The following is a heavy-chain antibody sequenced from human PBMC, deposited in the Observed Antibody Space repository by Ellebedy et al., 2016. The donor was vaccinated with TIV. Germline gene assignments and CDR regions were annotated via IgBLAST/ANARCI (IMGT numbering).Heavy chain of an antibody. J-gene: IGHJ4*02. V-gene: IGHV3-23*01. CDR1: GFTFSSYA. CDR2: ISGNDGRT. CDR3: AKGSQWLGRTCFDY. Sequence: PGGSLRLSCAAPGFTFSSYAMSRVRQAPGKGLEWVSSISGNDGRTDYADSVKGRFTISRDNSNNSLYLQMNSLRAEDTAVYYCAKGSQWLGRTCFDYWGQGTLVTVSS. D-gene: IGHD6-19*01.